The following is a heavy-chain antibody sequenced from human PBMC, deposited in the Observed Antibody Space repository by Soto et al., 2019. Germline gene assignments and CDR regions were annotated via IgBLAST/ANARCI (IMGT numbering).Heavy chain of an antibody. J-gene: IGHJ5*02. CDR1: GYTFTSYA. V-gene: IGHV1-3*01. D-gene: IGHD4-4*01. CDR3: AIEDYTDNWFDP. CDR2: INAGNGNT. Sequence: ASVKVSCKASGYTFTSYAMHWVRQAPGQRLEWMGWINAGNGNTKYSQKFQGRVTITRDTSASTAYMELSSLRSEDTAVYYCAIEDYTDNWFDPRGQGTLVTVSS.